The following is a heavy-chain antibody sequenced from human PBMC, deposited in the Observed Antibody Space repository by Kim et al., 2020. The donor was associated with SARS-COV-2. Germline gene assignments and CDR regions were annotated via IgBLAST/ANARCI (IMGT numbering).Heavy chain of an antibody. J-gene: IGHJ4*02. D-gene: IGHD4-17*01. CDR1: GGSFSGYY. CDR3: ARVGPLDYGDLRYYFDY. V-gene: IGHV4-34*01. CDR2: INHSGST. Sequence: SETLSLTCAVYGGSFSGYYWSWIRQPPGKGLEWIGEINHSGSTNYNPSLKSRVTISVYTSKNQFSLKLSSVTAADTAVYYCARVGPLDYGDLRYYFDYWGQGTLVTVSS.